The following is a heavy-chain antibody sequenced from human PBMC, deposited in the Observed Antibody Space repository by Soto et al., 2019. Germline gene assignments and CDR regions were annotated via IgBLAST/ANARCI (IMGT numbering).Heavy chain of an antibody. CDR1: GYTFTRIG. J-gene: IGHJ4*02. Sequence: LVKRACKSSGYTFTRIGVVGVRQAPGQGLEWMGWISAYNGNTNYAQKLQGRVTMTTDTSTSTAYMELRSLRSDDTAVYYCARVASGKTPFDYWGQGTLVTVSS. D-gene: IGHD3-10*01. CDR3: ARVASGKTPFDY. CDR2: ISAYNGNT. V-gene: IGHV1-18*04.